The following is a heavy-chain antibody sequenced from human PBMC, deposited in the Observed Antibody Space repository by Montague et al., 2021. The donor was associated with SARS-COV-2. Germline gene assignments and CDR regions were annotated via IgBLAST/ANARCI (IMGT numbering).Heavy chain of an antibody. CDR2: IYYSGST. V-gene: IGHV4-31*03. J-gene: IGHJ3*02. D-gene: IGHD2-8*01. CDR3: ARAKGFLVLMVYVMGAFDI. CDR1: GGSISSGGYY. Sequence: TLSLTCTVSGGSISSGGYYWGWIRQHPGKGLEWIGYIYYSGSTYYNPSLKSRVTLSVDTSKNQFSLKLSSVTAADTAVYYCARAKGFLVLMVYVMGAFDIWGKGQWSPSLQ.